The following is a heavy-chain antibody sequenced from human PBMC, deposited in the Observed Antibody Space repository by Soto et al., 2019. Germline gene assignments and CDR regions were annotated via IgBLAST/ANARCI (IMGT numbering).Heavy chain of an antibody. J-gene: IGHJ2*01. V-gene: IGHV3-48*03. CDR1: EFTFNTYD. CDR3: ASTAVQSSGWY. CDR2: INSGGKTI. D-gene: IGHD6-25*01. Sequence: QLVESGGGLVQPGGSLRLSCAASEFTFNTYDMNWVRQAPGKGLEWISYINSGGKTIYYADSVEGRFTVSRDNAKRSLYLQMNXLKTEDTAVYFCASTAVQSSGWY.